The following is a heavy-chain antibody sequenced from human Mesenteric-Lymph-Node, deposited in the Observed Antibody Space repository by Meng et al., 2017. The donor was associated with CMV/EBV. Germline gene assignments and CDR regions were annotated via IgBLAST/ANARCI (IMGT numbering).Heavy chain of an antibody. D-gene: IGHD4-17*01. V-gene: IGHV3-7*01. Sequence: GESLKISCAASGFTFSSYWMSWVRQAPGKGLEWVANIKQDGSEKYYVDSVKGRFTISRDNAKNSLYQQMNSLRAEDTAVYYCAREYDYGDARGCPDYWGQGTLVTVSS. CDR1: GFTFSSYW. CDR3: AREYDYGDARGCPDY. CDR2: IKQDGSEK. J-gene: IGHJ4*02.